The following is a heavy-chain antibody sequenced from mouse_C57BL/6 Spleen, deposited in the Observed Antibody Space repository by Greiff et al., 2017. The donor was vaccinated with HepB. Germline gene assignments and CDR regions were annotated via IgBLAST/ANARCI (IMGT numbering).Heavy chain of an antibody. CDR2: IDPSDSYT. J-gene: IGHJ2*01. D-gene: IGHD3-3*01. Sequence: QVQLKQPGAELVRPGTSVKLSCKASGYTFTSYWMHWVKQRPGQGLEWIGVIDPSDSYTNYNQKFKGKATLTVDTSSSTAYMQLSSLTSEDSAVYYCARGGRGFDYWGQGTTLTVSS. CDR1: GYTFTSYW. V-gene: IGHV1-59*01. CDR3: ARGGRGFDY.